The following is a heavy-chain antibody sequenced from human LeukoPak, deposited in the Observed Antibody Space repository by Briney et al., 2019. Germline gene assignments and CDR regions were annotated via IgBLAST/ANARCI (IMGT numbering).Heavy chain of an antibody. CDR1: GGSISSGGYY. CDR2: IYYSGST. D-gene: IGHD3-9*01. Sequence: SETLSLTCTVSGGSISSGGYYWVWIRQPPGKGLEWIGSIYYSGSTYHNPSLKSRVTMSVDTSKNQFSLKLSSVTAADTAVYYCARGYDILTGQVGAFDIWGQGTMVTVSS. CDR3: ARGYDILTGQVGAFDI. J-gene: IGHJ3*02. V-gene: IGHV4-39*07.